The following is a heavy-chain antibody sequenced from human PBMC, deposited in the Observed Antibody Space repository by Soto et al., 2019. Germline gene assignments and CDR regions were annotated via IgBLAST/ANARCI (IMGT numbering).Heavy chain of an antibody. V-gene: IGHV4-59*01. CDR3: AGSYYDSSGYPPGY. J-gene: IGHJ4*02. D-gene: IGHD3-22*01. CDR2: IYYSGST. Sequence: QVQLQESGPGLVKPSETLSLTCTVSGGSISSYYWSWIRQPPGKGLEWIGYIYYSGSTNYNPSLKSRVHIPQEPSKNHSSLKLSSVTAADTAVYYCAGSYYDSSGYPPGYWGQGTLVTGSS. CDR1: GGSISSYY.